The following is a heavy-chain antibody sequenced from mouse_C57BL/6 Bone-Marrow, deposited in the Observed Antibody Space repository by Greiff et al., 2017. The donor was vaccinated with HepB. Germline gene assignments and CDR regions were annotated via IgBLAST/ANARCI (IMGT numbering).Heavy chain of an antibody. J-gene: IGHJ4*01. V-gene: IGHV2-9-1*01. Sequence: QVQLKESGPGLVAPSQSLSITCTVSGFSLTSYAISWVRQPPGKGLEWLGVIWTGGGTNYNSALKSRLSISKDNSKSQVFLKMNSLQTDDTARYYCASLSMMVTKGYAMDYWGQGTSVTVSS. CDR3: ASLSMMVTKGYAMDY. CDR2: IWTGGGT. D-gene: IGHD2-3*01. CDR1: GFSLTSYA.